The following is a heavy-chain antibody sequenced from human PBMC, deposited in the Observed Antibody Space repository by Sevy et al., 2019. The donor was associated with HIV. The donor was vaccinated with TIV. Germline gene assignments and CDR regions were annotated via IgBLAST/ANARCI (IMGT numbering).Heavy chain of an antibody. V-gene: IGHV4-31*03. CDR1: GGSISSGGSY. CDR2: IYYSGST. Sequence: SETLSLTCTVSGGSISSGGSYWXXXRQHPGKXLEWIGYIYYSGSTYYNPSLKSRVTISVDTSKNQFSLKLSSVTAADTAVYYCARAPYHYDGSGYFDYWGQGTLVTVSS. D-gene: IGHD3-22*01. CDR3: ARAPYHYDGSGYFDY. J-gene: IGHJ4*02.